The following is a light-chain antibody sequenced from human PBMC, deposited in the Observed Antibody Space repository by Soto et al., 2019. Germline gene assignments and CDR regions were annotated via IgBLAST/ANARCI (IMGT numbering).Light chain of an antibody. CDR1: SSNIGSNY. CDR2: RNN. V-gene: IGLV1-47*01. CDR3: AAWDDSLSGPV. Sequence: QSVLTQPPSASWTPGQRVTLSCPATSSNIGSNYVYWYQQLPGTAPKLLIYRNNQRPSGVPDRFSGSKSGTSASLAISGLRSEDEADYYCAAWDDSLSGPVFGGGTQLTVL. J-gene: IGLJ7*01.